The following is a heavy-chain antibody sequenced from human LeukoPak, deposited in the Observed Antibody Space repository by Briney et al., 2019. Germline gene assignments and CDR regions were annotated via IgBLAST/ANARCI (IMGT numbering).Heavy chain of an antibody. Sequence: GASVKVSCKASGGTFSSYAISWVRQAPGQGLEWMGGIIPIFGTANYAQNLQDRVTMTTDTSTNTAYMELRSLRSDDTAVYYCAKRMLGQRRSSPYDYWGQGTLVTVSS. V-gene: IGHV1-69*05. D-gene: IGHD1-1*01. CDR2: IIPIFGTA. CDR3: AKRMLGQRRSSPYDY. J-gene: IGHJ4*02. CDR1: GGTFSSYA.